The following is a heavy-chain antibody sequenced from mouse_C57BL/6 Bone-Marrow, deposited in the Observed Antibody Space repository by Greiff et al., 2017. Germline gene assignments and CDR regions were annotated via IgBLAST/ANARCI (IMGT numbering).Heavy chain of an antibody. V-gene: IGHV1-20*01. CDR1: GYSFTGYF. J-gene: IGHJ4*01. CDR2: INPYNGDT. CDR3: ARPLLFYGSSGYAMDY. Sequence: VQLQQSGPELVKPGASVKISCKASGYSFTGYFMHWVMQSHGKSLEWIGRINPYNGDTFYNTKFKGKATLTVDKSSSTAHMELRSLTSEDSAVYYCARPLLFYGSSGYAMDYWGQGTTVTVSS. D-gene: IGHD1-1*01.